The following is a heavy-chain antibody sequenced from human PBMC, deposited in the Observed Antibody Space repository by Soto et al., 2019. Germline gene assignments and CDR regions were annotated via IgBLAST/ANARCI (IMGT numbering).Heavy chain of an antibody. CDR3: ASPLKWSGYYIAFDY. CDR2: IIPIFDTI. CDR1: GATFSSFA. V-gene: IGHV1-69*01. Sequence: QVQLLQSGAEVKKPGSSVKVSCKASGATFSSFAFSWVLQAPGQGLEWMGVIIPIFDTISYAQKFQGRVTITADESTRTAYRELNSLTSDDTAVYYCASPLKWSGYYIAFDYWGQGTLVIVSS. D-gene: IGHD3-3*01. J-gene: IGHJ4*02.